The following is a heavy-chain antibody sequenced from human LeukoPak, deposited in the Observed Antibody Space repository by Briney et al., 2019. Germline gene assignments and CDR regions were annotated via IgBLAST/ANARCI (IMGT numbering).Heavy chain of an antibody. J-gene: IGHJ4*02. CDR2: LYYGENS. CDR1: GGSISIISSSTYY. V-gene: IGHV4-39*01. Sequence: SETLSLTCTVSGGSISIISSSTYYWGWIRQAPGKGLEWIGSLYYGENSHYNPSLKSRATLSVDTSNNQFSLKLTSVTAADAAVYFCARQLPTAAADTRGYFDYWGQGTVVTVST. D-gene: IGHD6-25*01. CDR3: ARQLPTAAADTRGYFDY.